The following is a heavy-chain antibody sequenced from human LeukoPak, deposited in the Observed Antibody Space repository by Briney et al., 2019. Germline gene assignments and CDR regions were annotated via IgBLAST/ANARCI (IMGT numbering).Heavy chain of an antibody. V-gene: IGHV3-21*04. CDR3: AKEEIAAAGSYFDY. Sequence: GGSLRLSCAASGFTFSSYSMNWVRQAPGKGLEWVSSISSSSSYIYYADSVKGRFTISRDNAKNSLYLQMNSLRAEDTAVYYCAKEEIAAAGSYFDYWGQGTLVTVSS. D-gene: IGHD6-13*01. J-gene: IGHJ4*02. CDR2: ISSSSSYI. CDR1: GFTFSSYS.